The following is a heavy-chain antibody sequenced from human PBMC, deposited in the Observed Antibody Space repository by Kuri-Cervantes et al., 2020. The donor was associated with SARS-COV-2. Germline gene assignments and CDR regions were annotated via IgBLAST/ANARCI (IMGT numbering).Heavy chain of an antibody. CDR1: GGSVSSGSYY. Sequence: SETLSLTCTVSGGSVSSGSYYWSWIRQPPGKGLEWIGYIYYSGSTNYNPSLKSRVTISVDTSKNQFSLKLSSVTAADTAVYYCARVGPYYYYGMDVWGQGTTVTVSS. CDR2: IYYSGST. CDR3: ARVGPYYYYGMDV. V-gene: IGHV4-61*01. J-gene: IGHJ6*02.